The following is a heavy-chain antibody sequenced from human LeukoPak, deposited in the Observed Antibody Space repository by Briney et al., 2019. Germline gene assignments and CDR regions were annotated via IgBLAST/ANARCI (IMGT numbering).Heavy chain of an antibody. Sequence: PGRSLRLSCAASGFTFDDYAIHWVRQAPGKGLEWVSGISWNSGSIGYADSVKGRFTISRDNAKNSLYLQMNSLRAEDMALYYCAKFGQVGYCSSTSCPGAFDIWGQGTMVTVSS. V-gene: IGHV3-9*03. CDR3: AKFGQVGYCSSTSCPGAFDI. CDR1: GFTFDDYA. CDR2: ISWNSGSI. D-gene: IGHD2-2*01. J-gene: IGHJ3*02.